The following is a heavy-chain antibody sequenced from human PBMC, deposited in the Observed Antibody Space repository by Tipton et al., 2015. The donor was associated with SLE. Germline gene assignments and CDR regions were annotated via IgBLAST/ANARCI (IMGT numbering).Heavy chain of an antibody. V-gene: IGHV4-59*11. Sequence: TLSLTCTVSGGSITSRYWNWVRQPPGKGLEWIGYIYYSGTTSYNSSLKSRVTISVDSAKNQFSLKVSSVTAADTAVYFCARGDLWSGLDYWGQGALVTVSS. CDR2: IYYSGTT. CDR1: GGSITSRY. CDR3: ARGDLWSGLDY. J-gene: IGHJ4*02. D-gene: IGHD3-3*01.